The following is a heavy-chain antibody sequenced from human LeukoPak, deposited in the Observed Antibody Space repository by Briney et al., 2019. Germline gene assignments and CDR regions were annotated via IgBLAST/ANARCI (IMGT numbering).Heavy chain of an antibody. CDR2: ISSSSSYI. D-gene: IGHD2-15*01. CDR3: ARGADGVSSNSRGWFDP. J-gene: IGHJ5*02. CDR1: GFTFSDSH. Sequence: GGSLRLSWAASGFTFSDSHMNWVRQAPGKGLEWVSSISSSSSYIFYADSVKGRFTISRDNAKNSLYLQMNSLRAEDTAVYSCARGADGVSSNSRGWFDPWGQGTLVTVSS. V-gene: IGHV3-21*01.